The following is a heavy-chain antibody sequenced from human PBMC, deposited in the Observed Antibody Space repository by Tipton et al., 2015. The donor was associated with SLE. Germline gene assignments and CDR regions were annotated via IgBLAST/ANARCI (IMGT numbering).Heavy chain of an antibody. V-gene: IGHV1-2*02. CDR3: ARERGVVVGGADIPH. CDR2: INPNSGDT. D-gene: IGHD3-22*01. CDR1: GYTFTGYY. J-gene: IGHJ1*01. Sequence: VQLVQSGAEVKKPGASVKVSCKASGYTFTGYYMHWVRQAPGQGLEWMGWINPNSGDTNYAQKFEGRVTMTRDTSISTTYMEVSWLKSDDTAVYSCARERGVVVGGADIPHWGQVTLVTVSS.